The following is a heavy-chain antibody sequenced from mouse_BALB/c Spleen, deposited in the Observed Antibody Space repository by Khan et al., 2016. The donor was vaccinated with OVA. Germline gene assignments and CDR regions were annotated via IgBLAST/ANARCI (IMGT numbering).Heavy chain of an antibody. CDR1: GYTFTDYN. CDR3: AREWGAWFPY. CDR2: IYPGSGNT. V-gene: IGHV1-77*01. J-gene: IGHJ3*01. Sequence: QVQLKESGAELARPGASVKLSCKASGYTFTDYNINWVKERTGQGLEWIGEIYPGSGNTYYNEKFKGKATLTADKSSSTVYMQLSSLTSEDSAVYVCAREWGAWFPYWGQGTLLTVSA.